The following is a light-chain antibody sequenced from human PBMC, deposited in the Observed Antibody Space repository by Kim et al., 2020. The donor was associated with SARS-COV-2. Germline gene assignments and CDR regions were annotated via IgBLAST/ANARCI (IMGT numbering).Light chain of an antibody. J-gene: IGLJ2*01. Sequence: QSITISCTGTTTDFGDYKFLSWYQQLPGKAPKVLIYDISHRPSGVSSRFSGSKSGNTASLTISGLQAEDEADYYCSSYTSSDTLVFGGGTQLTVL. CDR3: SSYTSSDTLV. V-gene: IGLV2-14*04. CDR1: TTDFGDYKF. CDR2: DIS.